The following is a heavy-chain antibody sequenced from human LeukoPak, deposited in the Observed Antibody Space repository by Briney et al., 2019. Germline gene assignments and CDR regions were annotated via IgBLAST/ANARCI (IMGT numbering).Heavy chain of an antibody. CDR3: ARGRQEISMILVVMTGVSYYLDV. J-gene: IGHJ6*03. CDR1: GGSFGGYY. V-gene: IGHV4-34*01. CDR2: INPSGST. Sequence: KPSETLSLTCTAYGGSFGGYYWTWIRQSPGKGLEWIGEINPSGSTYYNPSLKSRLTISRDTSKNQFSLRLSSVTAADTAVYYCARGRQEISMILVVMTGVSYYLDVWGKGTTVTVS. D-gene: IGHD3-22*01.